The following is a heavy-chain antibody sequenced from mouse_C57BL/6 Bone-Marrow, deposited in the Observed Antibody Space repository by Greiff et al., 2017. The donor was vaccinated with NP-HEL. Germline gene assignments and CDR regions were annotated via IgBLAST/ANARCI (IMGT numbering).Heavy chain of an antibody. J-gene: IGHJ2*01. D-gene: IGHD3-2*02. V-gene: IGHV1-5*01. CDR3: TMTAQATLYYFDY. CDR2: IYPGNSDT. Sequence: LEWIGAIYPGNSDTSYNQKFKGKAKLTAVTSASTAYMELSSLTNEDSAVYYCTMTAQATLYYFDYWGQGTTLTVSS.